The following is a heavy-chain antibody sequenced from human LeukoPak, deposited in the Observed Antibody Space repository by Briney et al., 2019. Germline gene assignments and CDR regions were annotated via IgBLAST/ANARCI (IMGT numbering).Heavy chain of an antibody. V-gene: IGHV4-59*01. CDR1: GGSISNYY. CDR2: ISYTGST. Sequence: SETLSLTCTVSGGSISNYYWSRIRQPPGEGLEWIGFISYTGSTNYNPSLKSRVTVSVDTSKNQFSLKVASVTVADTAVYYCARTIKSGNYYWFDPWGQGTLVTVSS. J-gene: IGHJ5*02. D-gene: IGHD1-26*01. CDR3: ARTIKSGNYYWFDP.